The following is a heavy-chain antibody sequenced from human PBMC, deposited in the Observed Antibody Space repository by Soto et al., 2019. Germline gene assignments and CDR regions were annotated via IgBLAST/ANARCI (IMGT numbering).Heavy chain of an antibody. CDR2: IWYDGSNK. CDR3: ARDPEYSSSLFWFDP. CDR1: GFTFSSYG. D-gene: IGHD6-13*01. J-gene: IGHJ5*02. Sequence: PGGSLRLSCAASGFTFSSYGMHWVRQAPGKGLEWVAVIWYDGSNKYYADSVKGRFTISRDNSKNTLYLQMNSLRAEDTAVYYRARDPEYSSSLFWFDPWGQGTLVTVSS. V-gene: IGHV3-33*01.